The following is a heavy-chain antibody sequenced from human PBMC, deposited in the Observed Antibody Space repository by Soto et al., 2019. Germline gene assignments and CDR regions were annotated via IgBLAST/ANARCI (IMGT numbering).Heavy chain of an antibody. CDR3: ARDSSGWYAPFDY. CDR1: GFTFSSYG. Sequence: GGSLRLSCAASGFTFSSYGMHWVRQAPGKGLEWVAVIWYDGSNKYYADSVKGRFTTSRDNSKNTLYLQMNSLRAEDTAVYYCARDSSGWYAPFDYWGQGTLVTVSS. V-gene: IGHV3-33*01. J-gene: IGHJ4*02. D-gene: IGHD6-19*01. CDR2: IWYDGSNK.